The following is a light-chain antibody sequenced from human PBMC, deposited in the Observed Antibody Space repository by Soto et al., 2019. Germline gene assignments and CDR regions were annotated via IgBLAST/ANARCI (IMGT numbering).Light chain of an antibody. Sequence: IGLTQSPGTLSLSTGERATLSCRASQSVSNNYLAWYQQKPGQAPRLLIYAASTRAPGIPARFSGSGSGTEFTLTISSLQSEDFTLYYCQQYNQWPRGTFGQGTKVDI. CDR3: QQYNQWPRGT. J-gene: IGKJ1*01. CDR2: AAS. V-gene: IGKV3-15*01. CDR1: QSVSNN.